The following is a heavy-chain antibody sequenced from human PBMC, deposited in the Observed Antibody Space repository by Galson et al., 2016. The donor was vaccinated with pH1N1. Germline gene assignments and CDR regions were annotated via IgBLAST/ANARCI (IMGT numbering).Heavy chain of an antibody. CDR3: VRVGYGDYSGWFDP. V-gene: IGHV1-69*13. CDR1: GGTFSTYG. J-gene: IGHJ5*02. CDR2: IIPIFGTA. D-gene: IGHD4-17*01. Sequence: SVKVSCKASGGTFSTYGISWLRQAPGQGLEWMGGIIPIFGTANYAQRFQGRVTITADESTSTAYMELSSLRSEDTAVYYCVRVGYGDYSGWFDPWGQGTLVTVSS.